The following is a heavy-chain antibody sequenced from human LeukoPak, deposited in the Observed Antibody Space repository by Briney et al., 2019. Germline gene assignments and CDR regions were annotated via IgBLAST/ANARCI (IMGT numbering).Heavy chain of an antibody. CDR2: ISPDGRST. D-gene: IGHD5-18*01. V-gene: IGHV3-74*01. CDR3: AMGYKSAYSWDY. CDR1: GFTFSVFW. Sequence: GGSLRLSCAASGFTFSVFWMFWVRQAPGQGLVWVSLISPDGRSTNYADSVKGRFTISRDNARNTLYLQLNSLTAEDTAVYYCAMGYKSAYSWDYWGQGTLVTVSS. J-gene: IGHJ4*02.